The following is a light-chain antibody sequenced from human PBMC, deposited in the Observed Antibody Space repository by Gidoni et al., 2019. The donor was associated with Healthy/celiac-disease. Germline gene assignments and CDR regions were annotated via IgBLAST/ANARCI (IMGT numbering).Light chain of an antibody. CDR2: DVS. CDR3: SSYSSSSTLYYV. CDR1: STDVGGYNY. V-gene: IGLV2-14*01. J-gene: IGLJ1*01. Sequence: QSALTQPASVSGSPGQSTTISCTGTSTDVGGYNYVSWYKQHPGKAPKLMIYDVSNRPSGVSNRFSGSKSGNTASLTISGLQAEDEADYYCSSYSSSSTLYYVFGTGTKVTVL.